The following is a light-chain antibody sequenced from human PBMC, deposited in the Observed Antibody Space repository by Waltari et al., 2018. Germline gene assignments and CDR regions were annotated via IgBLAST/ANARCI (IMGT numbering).Light chain of an antibody. CDR1: SSHIGSNY. Sequence: QSVLTQPPSASGTPGQRVTISCSGSSSHIGSNYVSWYQQLPGTAPKLLIYSNNQRPSGVPDRFSGSKSGTSASLAISGLRSEDEADYYCAAWDDSLSGLVFGGGTKLTVL. J-gene: IGLJ2*01. CDR2: SNN. CDR3: AAWDDSLSGLV. V-gene: IGLV1-47*02.